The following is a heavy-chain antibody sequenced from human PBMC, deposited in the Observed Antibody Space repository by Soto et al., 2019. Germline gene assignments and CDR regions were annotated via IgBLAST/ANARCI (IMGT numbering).Heavy chain of an antibody. CDR2: IYHSGST. D-gene: IGHD5-18*01. J-gene: IGHJ5*02. CDR1: GGSISSGGYS. V-gene: IGHV4-30-2*01. CDR3: ATWIQLWEPGWFEP. Sequence: PSETLSLTCAVSGGSISSGGYSWSWIRQPPGKGLEWIGYIYHSGSTYYNPSLKSRVTISVDRSKNQFSLKLSSVTAADTAVYYCATWIQLWEPGWFEPWGQGTLVTVSS.